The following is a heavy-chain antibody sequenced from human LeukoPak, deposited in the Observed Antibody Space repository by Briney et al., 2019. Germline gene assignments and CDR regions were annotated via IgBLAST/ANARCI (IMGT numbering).Heavy chain of an antibody. D-gene: IGHD5-18*01. CDR3: ARDSSGYSYSTSFDY. Sequence: PSETLSLTCAVYGGSFSGYYWSWIRQPPGKGLEWIGEINHSGSTNYNPSLKSRVTISVDTSKNQFSLKLSSVTAADTAVYYCARDSSGYSYSTSFDYWGQGTLVTVSS. CDR1: GGSFSGYY. V-gene: IGHV4-34*01. J-gene: IGHJ4*02. CDR2: INHSGST.